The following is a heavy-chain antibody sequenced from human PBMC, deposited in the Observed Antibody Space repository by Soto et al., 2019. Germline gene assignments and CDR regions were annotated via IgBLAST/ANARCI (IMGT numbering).Heavy chain of an antibody. V-gene: IGHV3-48*02. CDR2: ISSSSTI. CDR1: GFTFSSYS. CDR3: ASVELPVTTDNDRYFDY. D-gene: IGHD4-17*01. J-gene: IGHJ4*02. Sequence: GGSLRLSCAASGFTFSSYSMNWVRQAPGKGLEWVSYISSSSTIYYADSVKGRFTISRDNAKNSLYLQMNSLRDEDTAVYYCASVELPVTTDNDRYFDYWGQGTLVTVSS.